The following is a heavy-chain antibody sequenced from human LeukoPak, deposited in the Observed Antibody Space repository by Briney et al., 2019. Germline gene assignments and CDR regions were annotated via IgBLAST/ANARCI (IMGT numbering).Heavy chain of an antibody. J-gene: IGHJ4*02. CDR3: ARDPYYDYVWGSYRRGYYFDY. D-gene: IGHD3-16*02. CDR1: GFTFSSYS. V-gene: IGHV3-21*01. Sequence: KPGGSLRLSCAASGFTFSSYSMNWVRQAPGKGLEWVSSISSSSSYIYYADSVKGRFTISRDNAKNSLYLQMNSLRAEDTAVYYCARDPYYDYVWGSYRRGYYFDYWGQGTLVTVSS. CDR2: ISSSSSYI.